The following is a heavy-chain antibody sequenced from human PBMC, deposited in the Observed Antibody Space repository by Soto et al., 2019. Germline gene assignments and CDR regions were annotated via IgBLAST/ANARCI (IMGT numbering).Heavy chain of an antibody. CDR3: ARAQWLPHVYYYGMDV. V-gene: IGHV5-51*01. CDR2: IYPGDSDT. CDR1: GYSFTSYW. Sequence: PGESLKISCKGSGYSFTSYWIGWVRQMPGKGLEWMGIIYPGDSDTRYSPSFQGQVTISADKSISTAYLQWSSLKASDTAMYYCARAQWLPHVYYYGMDVWGQGTTVTVSS. D-gene: IGHD6-19*01. J-gene: IGHJ6*02.